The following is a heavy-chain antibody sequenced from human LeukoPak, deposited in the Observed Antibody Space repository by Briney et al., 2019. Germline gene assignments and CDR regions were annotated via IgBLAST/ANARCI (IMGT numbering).Heavy chain of an antibody. CDR3: ARDLGVAAGRSPKNYYYYMDV. D-gene: IGHD6-13*01. J-gene: IGHJ6*03. V-gene: IGHV1-8*01. CDR2: MNPNSGNT. CDR1: GYTFTNYD. Sequence: ASVKVSCKASGYTFTNYDINWVRQATGQGLEWMGWMNPNSGNTGYAQKFQGRVTMTRDTSTSTVYMELSSLRSEDTAVYYCARDLGVAAGRSPKNYYYYMDVWGKGTTVTVSS.